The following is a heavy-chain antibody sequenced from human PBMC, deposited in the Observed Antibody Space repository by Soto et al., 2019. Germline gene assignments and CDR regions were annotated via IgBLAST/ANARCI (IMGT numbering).Heavy chain of an antibody. Sequence: SETLSLTCTVFGGSVSSGSYYWSWIRQPPGKGLEWIGYIYYSGNTNYNPSLKSRVIISVDMSKNQFSLKLSSVTAGDTAVYYCARLIGRDWFDPWGQGTLVTVSS. D-gene: IGHD2-8*01. V-gene: IGHV4-61*01. CDR2: IYYSGNT. J-gene: IGHJ5*02. CDR1: GGSVSSGSYY. CDR3: ARLIGRDWFDP.